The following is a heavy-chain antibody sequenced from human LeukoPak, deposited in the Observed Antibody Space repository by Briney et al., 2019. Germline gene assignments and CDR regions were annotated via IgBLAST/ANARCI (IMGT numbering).Heavy chain of an antibody. CDR2: INPNSGGT. Sequence: ASVNVSCTASVYTFTDYYMHWVRQAPGQGLEGMGWINPNSGGTNYAQKFQGRVTMTRDTSISTAYMELSRLRSDDTAVYYCARVSITEYYDSSGYYYSPDGTFDYWGQGTLVTVSS. D-gene: IGHD3-22*01. CDR1: VYTFTDYY. CDR3: ARVSITEYYDSSGYYYSPDGTFDY. V-gene: IGHV1-2*02. J-gene: IGHJ4*02.